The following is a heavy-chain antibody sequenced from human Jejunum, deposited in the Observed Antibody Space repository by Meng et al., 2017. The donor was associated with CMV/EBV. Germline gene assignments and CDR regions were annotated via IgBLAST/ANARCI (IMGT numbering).Heavy chain of an antibody. CDR1: FAYESYA. Sequence: FAYESYAMPWFRQAPGKGLEWVALISYDGRNKYYADSVKGRFTISRDNSKNTLYLQMTSLRPEDTAVYYCARDRSLYCGGDCYFFDLWGRGTLVTVSS. D-gene: IGHD2-21*02. CDR3: ARDRSLYCGGDCYFFDL. V-gene: IGHV3-30*04. J-gene: IGHJ4*02. CDR2: ISYDGRNK.